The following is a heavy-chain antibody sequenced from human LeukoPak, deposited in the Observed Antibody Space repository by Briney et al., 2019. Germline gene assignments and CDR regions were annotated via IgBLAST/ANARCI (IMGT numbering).Heavy chain of an antibody. J-gene: IGHJ5*02. V-gene: IGHV1-2*02. CDR1: GYTFTGYY. Sequence: ASVKVSCKASGYTFTGYYMHWVRQAPGQGLEWMGWINPNSGGTNYAQKFQGRVTMTRDTSISTAYMELSRLRSDDTAVYYCARDGGSSSPGWFDPWGQGTLVTVSS. CDR2: INPNSGGT. CDR3: ARDGGSSSPGWFDP. D-gene: IGHD6-6*01.